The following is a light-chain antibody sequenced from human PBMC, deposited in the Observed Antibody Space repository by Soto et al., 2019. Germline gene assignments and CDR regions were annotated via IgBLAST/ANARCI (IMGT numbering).Light chain of an antibody. V-gene: IGKV1-17*01. CDR1: QGIRSG. CDR2: DAS. Sequence: DIQMTQSPSSLSASVGDRVTITCRASQGIRSGLGWYQQKPGKAPKRLIYDASSLQSGVPSWFSGSGSGTEFTLTICSLQPEDFATYYCLQYYSYPWTFGQGTKVEIK. J-gene: IGKJ1*01. CDR3: LQYYSYPWT.